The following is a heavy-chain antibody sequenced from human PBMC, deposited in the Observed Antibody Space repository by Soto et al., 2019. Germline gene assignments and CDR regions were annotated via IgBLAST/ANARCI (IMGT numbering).Heavy chain of an antibody. CDR3: PRDRSSGWPTHDY. D-gene: IGHD6-19*01. Sequence: GGSLRLSCAASGFTFSSYSMNWVRQAQGKGLEWVSSISSSSSYIYYADSVKGRFTISRDNAKNSLYLQMNSLRAEDSAVYYCPRDRSSGWPTHDYWGQGTLVPVSS. CDR1: GFTFSSYS. V-gene: IGHV3-21*01. CDR2: ISSSSSYI. J-gene: IGHJ4*02.